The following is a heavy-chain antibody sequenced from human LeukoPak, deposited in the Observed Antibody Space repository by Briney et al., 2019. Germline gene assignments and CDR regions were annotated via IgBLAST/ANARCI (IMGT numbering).Heavy chain of an antibody. CDR1: GFTFSSYS. CDR3: ARIRLGYCSGGSCYSKYYYYGMDV. Sequence: PGGSLRLSCAAAGFTFSSYSMNWVRQAPGKGLGWVSSISSSSSYIYYADSVKGRFTISRDNAKNSLYLQMNSLRAEDTAVYYCARIRLGYCSGGSCYSKYYYYGMDVWGKGTTVTVSS. J-gene: IGHJ6*04. CDR2: ISSSSSYI. V-gene: IGHV3-21*01. D-gene: IGHD2-15*01.